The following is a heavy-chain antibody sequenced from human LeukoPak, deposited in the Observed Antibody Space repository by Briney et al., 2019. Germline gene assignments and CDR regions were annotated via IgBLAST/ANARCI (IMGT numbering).Heavy chain of an antibody. CDR1: GFTFSSYG. CDR3: AKDEGRVEMGRPYYFDY. Sequence: GGSLRLSCAASGFTFSSYGMHWVRQAPGKGLEWVAVISYDGSNKYYADSVKGRFTISRDNSKNTLYLQMNSLRAEDTAVYYCAKDEGRVEMGRPYYFDYWGQGTLVTVSS. CDR2: ISYDGSNK. D-gene: IGHD1-26*01. V-gene: IGHV3-30*18. J-gene: IGHJ4*02.